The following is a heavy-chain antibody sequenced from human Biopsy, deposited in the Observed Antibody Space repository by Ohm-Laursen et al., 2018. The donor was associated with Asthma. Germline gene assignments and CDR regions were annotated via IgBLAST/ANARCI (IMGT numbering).Heavy chain of an antibody. CDR3: AKRRGYSDLADFDH. Sequence: SLRLSCAASGFVFRSHAMHWVRQAPGKGLEWVAVVSYDGGVAHYADSMKGRFTISGDNAKSTLYLQMNRLRTDDTAVYYCAKRRGYSDLADFDHWGQGTLVTVSS. V-gene: IGHV3-30*18. D-gene: IGHD3-3*01. CDR2: VSYDGGVA. J-gene: IGHJ4*02. CDR1: GFVFRSHA.